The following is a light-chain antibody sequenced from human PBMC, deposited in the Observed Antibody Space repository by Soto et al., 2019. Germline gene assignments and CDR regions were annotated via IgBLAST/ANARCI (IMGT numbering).Light chain of an antibody. CDR3: QESYGASFT. Sequence: QVTQSPSSLSASVGDRVTITCRTSQRITTNLHWYQQKPGKAPNLLMYVASNLQSGVPSRFSGGGYGTEFTLTINNLQPEDFATYYCQESYGASFTFGPGTRVDVK. CDR2: VAS. J-gene: IGKJ3*01. V-gene: IGKV1-39*01. CDR1: QRITTN.